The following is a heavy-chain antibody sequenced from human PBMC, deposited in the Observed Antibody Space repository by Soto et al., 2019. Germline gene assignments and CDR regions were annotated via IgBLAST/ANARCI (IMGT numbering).Heavy chain of an antibody. CDR2: IYYSGST. CDR3: ARRYYGSGSHPLGFDY. V-gene: IGHV4-30-4*01. Sequence: QVQLQESGPGLVKPSQTLSLTCTVSGGSISSGDYYWSWIRQPPGKGLEWIGYIYYSGSTYYNPSLKSLVTISVDTSKNQFSLKLSSVTAADTAVYYCARRYYGSGSHPLGFDYWGQGTLVTVSS. D-gene: IGHD3-10*01. CDR1: GGSISSGDYY. J-gene: IGHJ4*02.